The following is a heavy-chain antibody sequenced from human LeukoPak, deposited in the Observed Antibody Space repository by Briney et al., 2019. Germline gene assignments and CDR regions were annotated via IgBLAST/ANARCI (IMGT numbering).Heavy chain of an antibody. D-gene: IGHD3-22*01. J-gene: IGHJ4*02. CDR2: ICYDGSNK. V-gene: IGHV3-33*01. CDR1: GFTFSSYG. Sequence: GGSLRLSCAASGFTFSSYGMHWVRQAPGKGLEWVAVICYDGSNKYYADSVRGRFTISRDNSKNTLYLQMNSLRAEDTAVYYCARDVAPLDSSGYMPAVWGQGTLVTVSS. CDR3: ARDVAPLDSSGYMPAV.